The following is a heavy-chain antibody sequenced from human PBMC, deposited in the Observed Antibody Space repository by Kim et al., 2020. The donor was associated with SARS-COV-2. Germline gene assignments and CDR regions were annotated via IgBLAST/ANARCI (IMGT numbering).Heavy chain of an antibody. D-gene: IGHD3-9*01. V-gene: IGHV4-39*01. Sequence: YRPALKVPATISVDTSKNQFSLKRSSVTAAATAVYYCARRNDILTGPFDYWGQGTLVTVSS. J-gene: IGHJ4*02. CDR3: ARRNDILTGPFDY.